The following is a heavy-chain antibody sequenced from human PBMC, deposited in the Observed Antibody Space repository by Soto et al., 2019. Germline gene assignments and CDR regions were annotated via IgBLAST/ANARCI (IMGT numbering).Heavy chain of an antibody. J-gene: IGHJ2*01. CDR2: IWYDGSNK. V-gene: IGHV3-33*01. CDR1: GFTLSSYG. CDR3: ARAGTPYDFWSGYPAKTGYCEL. Sequence: ESGGGVVQPGRSLRLSCAASGFTLSSYGMHWVRQAPGKGLEWVAVIWYDGSNKYYADSVKGRFTISRDNSKNTRYLQMNSRRAEGTAVYYCARAGTPYDFWSGYPAKTGYCELWGRGALVTVSS. D-gene: IGHD3-3*01.